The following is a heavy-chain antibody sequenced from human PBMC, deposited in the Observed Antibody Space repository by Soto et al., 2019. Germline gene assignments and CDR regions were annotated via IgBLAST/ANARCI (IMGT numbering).Heavy chain of an antibody. D-gene: IGHD3-10*01. V-gene: IGHV1-8*01. CDR2: MNPNSGNT. J-gene: IGHJ3*02. CDR1: GYTFTSYD. CDR3: ARGVRYYYGSGSYYAFDI. Sequence: ASVKVSCKASGYTFTSYDINWVRQATGQGLEWMGWMNPNSGNTGYAQKFQGRVTMTRNTSISTAYMELSSLRSEDTAVYYCARGVRYYYGSGSYYAFDIWGQGTMVTVSS.